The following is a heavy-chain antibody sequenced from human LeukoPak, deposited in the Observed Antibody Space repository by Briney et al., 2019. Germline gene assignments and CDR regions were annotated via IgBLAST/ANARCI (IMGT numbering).Heavy chain of an antibody. Sequence: PGGSQRLSCAASGFTFSSYFMDWVRHVPGKGLLWVSRITSDGSSTGYADSVKGRFTISRDNAKNTLYLQINSLGAEVTAVYYCARHADSGSSHWGEGTLVTVSS. D-gene: IGHD6-6*01. V-gene: IGHV3-74*01. CDR3: ARHADSGSSH. J-gene: IGHJ4*02. CDR2: ITSDGSST. CDR1: GFTFSSYF.